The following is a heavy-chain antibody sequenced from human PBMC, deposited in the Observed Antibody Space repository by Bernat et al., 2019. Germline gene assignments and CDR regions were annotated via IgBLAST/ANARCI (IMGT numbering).Heavy chain of an antibody. CDR2: INPNSGGT. V-gene: IGHV1-2*04. CDR3: ARGGWLQLADYDYGMDV. CDR1: GYSFTGYY. D-gene: IGHD5-24*01. Sequence: QVQLVQSGAEVKKPGASVKVSCKASGYSFTGYYMHWVRQAPGPGLEWMGWINPNSGGTNYAQKVQGWVTMTRDTSISTAYMELSRLRTDDTAVYYCARGGWLQLADYDYGMDVWGQGTTVTVSS. J-gene: IGHJ6*02.